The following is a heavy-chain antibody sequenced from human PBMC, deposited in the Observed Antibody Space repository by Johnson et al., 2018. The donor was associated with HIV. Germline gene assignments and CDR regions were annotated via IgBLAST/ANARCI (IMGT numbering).Heavy chain of an antibody. CDR2: IYNGDSI. CDR1: GFTFSSYA. Sequence: VQLVESGGDLVQPGGSLRLSCAASGFTFSSYAMSWVRQAPGKGLEWVSIIYNGDSIYYADSVRGRFTISGDNSKNTVYLQMNSLRPEDTAVYYCARVRPGNPHDAFDIWGQGTMVTVSS. J-gene: IGHJ3*02. CDR3: ARVRPGNPHDAFDI. D-gene: IGHD1-14*01. V-gene: IGHV3-66*02.